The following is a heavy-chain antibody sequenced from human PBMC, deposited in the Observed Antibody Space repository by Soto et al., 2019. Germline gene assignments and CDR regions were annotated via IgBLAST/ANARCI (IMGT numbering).Heavy chain of an antibody. D-gene: IGHD3-10*01. CDR2: IYYSGST. CDR3: ASRKSSPYFDY. CDR1: GGSISSGDYD. Sequence: PSETLSLTCTVSGGSISSGDYDWSWIRQPPGKGLEWIGNIYYSGSTYYNPSLKSRVTISVDTSKKQFPLKLSSVTAADTAVYYCASRKSSPYFDYWGQGTLVTVSS. J-gene: IGHJ4*02. V-gene: IGHV4-30-4*01.